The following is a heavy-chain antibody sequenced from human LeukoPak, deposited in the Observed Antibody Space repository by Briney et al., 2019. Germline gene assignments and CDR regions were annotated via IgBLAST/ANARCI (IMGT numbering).Heavy chain of an antibody. J-gene: IGHJ4*02. V-gene: IGHV3-23*01. CDR3: AKPMDTLGY. CDR2: ISGSGGST. CDR1: EFTFSSYG. Sequence: GGCLRLSCAASEFTFSSYGMSWVRQAPGKGLEWVSSISGSGGSTQYADSVQGRFTISRDNSKNTLYLQMNSLRAEDTAVYYCAKPMDTLGYWGQGTLVTVSS. D-gene: IGHD5-18*01.